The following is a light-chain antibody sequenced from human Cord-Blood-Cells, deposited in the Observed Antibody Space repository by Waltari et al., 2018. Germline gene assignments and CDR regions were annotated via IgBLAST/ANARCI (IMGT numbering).Light chain of an antibody. Sequence: QSVLTQPPSVSGAPGQRVTISCTGSSSNIGAGYDVHWYQQLPGTAPKHLIDVNSKRPAGIPDRVSGSKSGTSASLAITGLQAEDEADYYCQSYDSSLSGYVFGTGTKVTVL. CDR3: QSYDSSLSGYV. J-gene: IGLJ1*01. CDR1: SSNIGAGYD. CDR2: VNS. V-gene: IGLV1-40*01.